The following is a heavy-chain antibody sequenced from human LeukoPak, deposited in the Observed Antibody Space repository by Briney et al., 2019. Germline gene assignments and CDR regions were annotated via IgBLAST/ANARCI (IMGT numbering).Heavy chain of an antibody. Sequence: GASVKVSCKASGYTFTSYYMHWVRQAPGQGLEWMGIINPSGGSTSYAQKFQGRVAMTRDMSTSTVYMELSSLRSEDTAVYYCARRLLRGGKIDPWGQGTLVTVSS. D-gene: IGHD1-26*01. V-gene: IGHV1-46*01. CDR1: GYTFTSYY. J-gene: IGHJ5*02. CDR3: ARRLLRGGKIDP. CDR2: INPSGGST.